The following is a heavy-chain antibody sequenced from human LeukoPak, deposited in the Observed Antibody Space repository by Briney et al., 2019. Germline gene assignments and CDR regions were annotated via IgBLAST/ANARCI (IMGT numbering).Heavy chain of an antibody. J-gene: IGHJ5*02. D-gene: IGHD6-25*01. CDR3: ARNKAAMRWFDP. CDR1: GYTFTSFG. V-gene: IGHV1-8*01. CDR2: MNPNSGNT. Sequence: ASVKVSCKASGYTFTSFGINWVRQATGQGLEWMGWMNPNSGNTGYAQKFQGRVTMTRNTSISTAYMELSSLRSEDTAVYYCARNKAAMRWFDPWGQGTLVTVSS.